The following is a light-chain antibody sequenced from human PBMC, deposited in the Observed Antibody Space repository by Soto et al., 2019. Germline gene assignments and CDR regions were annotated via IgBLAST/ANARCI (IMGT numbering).Light chain of an antibody. CDR2: DVF. J-gene: IGKJ2*01. Sequence: DIQMTQSPSSLSASVGDRVTITCRASQSITYWLAWYQQKPGRAPKLLIYDVFNLQSGVPSRFSGSGSGTEFTLTISSLQTDDSATYYCQQYNSFSFTFGQGTKLEIK. V-gene: IGKV1-5*01. CDR1: QSITYW. CDR3: QQYNSFSFT.